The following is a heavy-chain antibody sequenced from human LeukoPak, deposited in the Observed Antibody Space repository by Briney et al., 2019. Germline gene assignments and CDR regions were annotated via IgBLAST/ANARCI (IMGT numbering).Heavy chain of an antibody. J-gene: IGHJ4*02. D-gene: IGHD4-17*01. V-gene: IGHV4-59*01. CDR2: IYYSGST. CDR3: ARGAHGDYDGVDY. CDR1: GGSISSYY. Sequence: SETLSLTCTVSGGSISSYYWSWIRQPPGKGLEWIGYIYYSGSTNYNPSLKSRVTISVDTYKNQFSLKLSSVTAADTAVYYCARGAHGDYDGVDYWGQGTLVTVSS.